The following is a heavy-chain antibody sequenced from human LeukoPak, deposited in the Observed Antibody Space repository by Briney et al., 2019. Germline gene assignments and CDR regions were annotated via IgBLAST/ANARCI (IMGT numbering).Heavy chain of an antibody. Sequence: GGSLRLSCAASGFTFSDYALNWVRQAPGKGLDWVSYISSSSTNIYYADSVKGRSTISRDNSKNTLYLQMNSLRAEDTAVYYCARAPTSYYYFDYWGQGTLVTVSS. CDR3: ARAPTSYYYFDY. D-gene: IGHD1-26*01. J-gene: IGHJ4*02. CDR1: GFTFSDYA. CDR2: ISSSSTNI. V-gene: IGHV3-48*01.